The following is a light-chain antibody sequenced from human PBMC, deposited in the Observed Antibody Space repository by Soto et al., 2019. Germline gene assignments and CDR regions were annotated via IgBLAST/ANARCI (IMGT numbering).Light chain of an antibody. CDR3: CSYAGSSTYV. J-gene: IGLJ1*01. CDR1: SSDVGNYDL. CDR2: EDT. V-gene: IGLV2-23*01. Sequence: QSALTQPASVSGSPGQSITISCTGTSSDVGNYDLVSWYQQHPGKAPRLMIYEDTKRPSGVTYRFSGSKSGNTASLAISGLQAEDEADYYCCSYAGSSTYVFGTGTKATVL.